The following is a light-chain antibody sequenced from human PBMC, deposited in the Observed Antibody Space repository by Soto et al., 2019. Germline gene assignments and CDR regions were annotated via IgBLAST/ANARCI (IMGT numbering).Light chain of an antibody. CDR2: DTF. V-gene: IGKV3-11*01. Sequence: EIVLTQSPATLSLSPGERATLSCRASQSVRSYIAWYQQKPGQAPRLLIYDTFNRATGIPARFSGSGSGTDFTLTISSLATEDFAVYYCQQRSSWPLTFGGGTKVEIK. CDR1: QSVRSY. CDR3: QQRSSWPLT. J-gene: IGKJ4*01.